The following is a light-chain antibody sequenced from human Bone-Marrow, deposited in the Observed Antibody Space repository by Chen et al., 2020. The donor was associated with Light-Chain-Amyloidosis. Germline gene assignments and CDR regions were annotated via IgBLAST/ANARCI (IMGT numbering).Light chain of an antibody. V-gene: IGLV2-23*02. CDR1: SSDIGGYDL. J-gene: IGLJ3*02. Sequence: QSALTQPASVSGSPGQSITISFTGTSSDIGGYDLISWYQRHPGKAPKLIIYEVNQRPSGVSYRFSGSKSGNTASLTISGLQAEDEADYFCCSYAITVNFFWVFGGGTKVTVL. CDR3: CSYAITVNFFWV. CDR2: EVN.